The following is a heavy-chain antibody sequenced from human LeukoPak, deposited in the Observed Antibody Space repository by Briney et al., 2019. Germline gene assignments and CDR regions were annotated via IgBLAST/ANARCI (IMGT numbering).Heavy chain of an antibody. J-gene: IGHJ3*02. V-gene: IGHV1-2*02. CDR3: ARADSGRYGLDI. CDR1: GYTFTVYY. D-gene: IGHD1-26*01. Sequence: ASVSVSSTASGYTFTVYYMHWVRQAPGQGVEWMGWINPNSGGTNYAQKFQGRVTMTRDTSISTAYMELSRLRSDATAVYYCARADSGRYGLDIWGQGTMVTVSS. CDR2: INPNSGGT.